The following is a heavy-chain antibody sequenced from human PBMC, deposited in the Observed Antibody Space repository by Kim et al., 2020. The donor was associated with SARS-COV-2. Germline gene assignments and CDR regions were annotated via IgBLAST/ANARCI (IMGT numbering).Heavy chain of an antibody. V-gene: IGHV4-34*01. CDR2: INHSGST. CDR3: ARVHGGYSYGYYYYYGMDV. Sequence: SETLSLTCAVYGGSFSGYYWSWIRQPPGKGLEWIGEINHSGSTNYNPSLKSRVTISVDTSKNQFSLKLSSVTAADTAVYYCARVHGGYSYGYYYYYGMDVWGQGTTVTVSS. J-gene: IGHJ6*02. CDR1: GGSFSGYY. D-gene: IGHD5-18*01.